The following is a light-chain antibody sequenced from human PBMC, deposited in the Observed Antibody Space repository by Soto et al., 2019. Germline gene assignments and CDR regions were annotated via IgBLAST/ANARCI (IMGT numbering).Light chain of an antibody. J-gene: IGKJ2*01. Sequence: EIVMTQSPAPLSLSPGERAALSCRASQSINSELAWYQQKPGKPPRLLIYGASTSATGVTARFTGSESGSEFTLTISGLQSEDFAVYYCQQGHNWPLTFGQGTRLEI. V-gene: IGKV3-15*01. CDR2: GAS. CDR1: QSINSE. CDR3: QQGHNWPLT.